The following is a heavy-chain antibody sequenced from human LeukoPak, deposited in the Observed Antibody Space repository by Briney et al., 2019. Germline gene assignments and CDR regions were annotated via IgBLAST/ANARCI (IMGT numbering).Heavy chain of an antibody. Sequence: ASVKVSCKASGYTFTGYYMHWVRQAPGQGLEWMVWINPNSGGTNYAQKFQGRVTMTRDTSISTAYMELSRLRSDDTAVYYCAVGYCTNGVCYTVDYYYYYMDVRGKGTTVTVSS. V-gene: IGHV1-2*02. CDR1: GYTFTGYY. CDR2: INPNSGGT. J-gene: IGHJ6*03. D-gene: IGHD2-8*01. CDR3: AVGYCTNGVCYTVDYYYYYMDV.